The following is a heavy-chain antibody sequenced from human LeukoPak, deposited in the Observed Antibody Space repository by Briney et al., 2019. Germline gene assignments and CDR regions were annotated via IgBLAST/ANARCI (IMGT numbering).Heavy chain of an antibody. D-gene: IGHD6-13*01. CDR1: GFTFSSYA. V-gene: IGHV3-64*01. Sequence: GGSLRLSCAASGFTFSSYAMHWVRQAPGKGLEYVSAISSNGGSTYYANSVKGRFTISRDNSKNTLYLQMGSLRAEDMAVYYCARDNRGDSSSWYGPAKAYYFDCWGQGTLVTVSS. CDR3: ARDNRGDSSSWYGPAKAYYFDC. CDR2: ISSNGGST. J-gene: IGHJ4*02.